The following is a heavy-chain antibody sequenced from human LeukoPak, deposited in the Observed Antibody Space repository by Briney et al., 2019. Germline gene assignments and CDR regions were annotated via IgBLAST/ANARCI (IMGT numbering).Heavy chain of an antibody. V-gene: IGHV3-21*01. CDR1: GFTFSSYS. CDR2: ISSSSSYI. CDR3: ARDSTGYGYEEWS. D-gene: IGHD5-18*01. Sequence: GGSLRLSCAASGFTFSSYSMNWVRQAPGKGLEWVSSISSSSSYIYYADSVKGRFTISRDNAKNSLYLQMNSLRAEDTAVYYCARDSTGYGYEEWSWGQGTLVTVSS. J-gene: IGHJ5*02.